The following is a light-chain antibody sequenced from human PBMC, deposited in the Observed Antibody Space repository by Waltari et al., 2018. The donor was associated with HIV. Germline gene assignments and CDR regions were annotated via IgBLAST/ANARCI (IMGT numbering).Light chain of an antibody. V-gene: IGKV2-28*01. Sequence: DIAMIQSPDSLSVTPGAPASISCRSSQSLLHSNGHNYLDWDLQRPGQAPQLLIYLGSNRASGSPDRISGSGSGTNFILTISKVEAGDVGTYFCMHGQGTPVFGQGTKVEVK. CDR2: LGS. J-gene: IGKJ1*01. CDR3: MHGQGTPV. CDR1: QSLLHSNGHNY.